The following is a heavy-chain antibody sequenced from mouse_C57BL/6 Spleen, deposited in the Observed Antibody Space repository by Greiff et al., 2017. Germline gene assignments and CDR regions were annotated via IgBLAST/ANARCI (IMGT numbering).Heavy chain of an antibody. J-gene: IGHJ2*01. D-gene: IGHD3-3*01. V-gene: IGHV1-64*01. CDR1: GYTFTSYW. CDR3: ARGGTDGYYCDY. CDR2: IHPNSGST. Sequence: QVQLQQPGAELVKPGASVKLSCKASGYTFTSYWMHWVKQRPGQGLEWIGMIHPNSGSTTYNGKFKSKATLTVDKSSSTAYMQLSSLTSEDSAVYYCARGGTDGYYCDYWGQGTTLTVSS.